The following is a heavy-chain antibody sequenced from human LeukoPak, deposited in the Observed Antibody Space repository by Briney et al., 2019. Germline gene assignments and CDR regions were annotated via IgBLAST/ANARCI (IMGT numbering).Heavy chain of an antibody. V-gene: IGHV3-23*01. D-gene: IGHD3-9*01. CDR2: ISGTGGST. CDR1: GFTFSGYA. Sequence: GGSLRLSCAVSGFTFSGYAMSWVRQAPGQGLEWVSVISGTGGSTYYADSVKGRFAISRDNSKNTLFLQLNSLRVEDMAVYYCAKRRLAYQFQSQYYGMDVWGQGTTVTVSS. CDR3: AKRRLAYQFQSQYYGMDV. J-gene: IGHJ6*02.